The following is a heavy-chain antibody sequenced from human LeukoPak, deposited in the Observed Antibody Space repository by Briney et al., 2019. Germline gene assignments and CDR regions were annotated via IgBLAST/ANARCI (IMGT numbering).Heavy chain of an antibody. CDR1: GGSISTSNYY. J-gene: IGHJ4*02. V-gene: IGHV4-39*07. D-gene: IGHD1-26*01. Sequence: PSETLSLTCTVSGGSISTSNYYWGWIRQPPGKGLEWIGNIFYSGSTYYSPSLRSRVTISLDTSRNQFSLRLTSVTAADTAMYFCVREEMPGKFDYWGQGSLVTVSS. CDR2: IFYSGST. CDR3: VREEMPGKFDY.